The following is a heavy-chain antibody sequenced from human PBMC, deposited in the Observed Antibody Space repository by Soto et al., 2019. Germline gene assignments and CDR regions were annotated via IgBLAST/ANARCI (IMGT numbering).Heavy chain of an antibody. CDR3: ARDLSDLVATIFFDY. J-gene: IGHJ4*02. CDR2: INSDGSST. V-gene: IGHV3-74*01. D-gene: IGHD5-12*01. Sequence: GGSLRLSCAASGFTFSSYWMHWVRQAPGKGLVWVSRINSDGSSTSYADSVKGRFTISRDNAKNTLYLQMNSLRAEDTAVYYCARDLSDLVATIFFDYWGQGTLVTVSS. CDR1: GFTFSSYW.